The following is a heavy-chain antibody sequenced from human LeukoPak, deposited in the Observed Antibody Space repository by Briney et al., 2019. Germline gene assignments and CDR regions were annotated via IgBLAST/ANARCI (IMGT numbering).Heavy chain of an antibody. CDR2: IYPGDSDT. Sequence: GESLKISCQASGYYFNNYWIAWVRQMPGKGLEWMRGIYPGDSDTKYSPSLQGQVTISADKSISTAYLQWSSLKASDTAVYYCARDPKSISIRPIYFDSWGPGTLVTVSS. V-gene: IGHV5-51*01. CDR1: GYYFNNYW. CDR3: ARDPKSISIRPIYFDS. J-gene: IGHJ4*02. D-gene: IGHD6-6*01.